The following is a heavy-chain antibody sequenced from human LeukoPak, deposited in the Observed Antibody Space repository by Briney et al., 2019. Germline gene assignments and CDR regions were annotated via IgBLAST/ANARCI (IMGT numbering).Heavy chain of an antibody. V-gene: IGHV4-59*01. CDR2: IYYSGST. Sequence: SETLSLTCTVSGGSISSYYWSWIRQPPGKGLEWIGYIYYSGSTNYNPSLKSRVTISVDTSKNQFSLKLSSVTAADTAVYYCARGRRDYYDSSGYYYELDDYWGQGTLVTVSS. J-gene: IGHJ4*02. D-gene: IGHD3-22*01. CDR1: GGSISSYY. CDR3: ARGRRDYYDSSGYYYELDDY.